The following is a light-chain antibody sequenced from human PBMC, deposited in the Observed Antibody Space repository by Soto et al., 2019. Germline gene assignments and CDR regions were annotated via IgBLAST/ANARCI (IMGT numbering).Light chain of an antibody. V-gene: IGKV3-11*01. CDR1: QSVSSY. Sequence: EIVLTQSPATLSLSPGERATLSCRASQSVSSYLAWYQQKPGQAPRLLIYDASNRATDITARFSGSGSGTDFTLTISSLEPEDFAVYYCQQLSNWPPYTYGQGTKLEIK. CDR3: QQLSNWPPYT. CDR2: DAS. J-gene: IGKJ2*01.